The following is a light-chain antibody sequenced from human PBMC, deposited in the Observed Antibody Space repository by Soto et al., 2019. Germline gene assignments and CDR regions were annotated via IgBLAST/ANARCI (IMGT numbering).Light chain of an antibody. Sequence: EIVLTQSPGTLSLSPGERATLSCRADRSVSDTLLTWFQQKPGQAPMLLIFGTSNRAPGIPDRFSGSGSGTDFTLTISRLEPDDFAVYYCQHYGDSSWTFGQGTKVEIK. J-gene: IGKJ1*01. V-gene: IGKV3-20*01. CDR1: RSVSDTL. CDR3: QHYGDSSWT. CDR2: GTS.